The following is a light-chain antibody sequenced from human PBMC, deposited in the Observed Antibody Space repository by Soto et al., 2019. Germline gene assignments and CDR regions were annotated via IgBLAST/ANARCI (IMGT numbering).Light chain of an antibody. J-gene: IGKJ1*01. V-gene: IGKV3-15*01. CDR2: GAS. CDR3: QQYYKWPPST. Sequence: EIVMPQSPSTLSFSPWERAPFSCMASQSVSSYLAWYQQKPGQAPRLLIYGASTRATGISGRFSGSGSGTEFTLTISSLQSEDFGVYYCQQYYKWPPSTFGQGTKVDI. CDR1: QSVSSY.